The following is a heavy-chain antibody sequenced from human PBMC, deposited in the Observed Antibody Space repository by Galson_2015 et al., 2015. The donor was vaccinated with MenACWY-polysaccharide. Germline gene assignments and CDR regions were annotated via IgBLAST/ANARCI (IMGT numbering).Heavy chain of an antibody. D-gene: IGHD4/OR15-4a*01. Sequence: SLRLSCAASGFSFSANGMSWVRQAPGRGLEWVSGSGSGGGLYYADSVRGRFTISRDNAKNSLYLQMNNLRDDDTATYYCARVYQDHSGVDYWGQGTLVTVSS. V-gene: IGHV3-23*01. J-gene: IGHJ4*02. CDR3: ARVYQDHSGVDY. CDR2: SGSGGGL. CDR1: GFSFSANG.